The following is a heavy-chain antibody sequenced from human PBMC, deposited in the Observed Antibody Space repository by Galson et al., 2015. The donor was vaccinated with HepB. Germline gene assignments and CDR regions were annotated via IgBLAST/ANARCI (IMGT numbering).Heavy chain of an antibody. CDR1: GFTFSTYW. V-gene: IGHV3-7*03. Sequence: SLRLSCAASGFTFSTYWMSWVRQAPGKGLGWVASIKQDGSEKYNVDSVKGRFTISRDNAKNSLYLQMNSLRAEDTAVYYCARHYFSAWPDTPLDYWGQGTLVTVSS. CDR2: IKQDGSEK. CDR3: ARHYFSAWPDTPLDY. J-gene: IGHJ4*02. D-gene: IGHD6-19*01.